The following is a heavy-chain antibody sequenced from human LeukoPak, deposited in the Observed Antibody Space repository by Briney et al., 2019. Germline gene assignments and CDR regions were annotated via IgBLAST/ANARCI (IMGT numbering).Heavy chain of an antibody. D-gene: IGHD3-10*01. CDR1: GGTFSRHA. CDR2: TIPIFGTA. J-gene: IGHJ4*02. V-gene: IGHV1-69*01. Sequence: SVRVSCMHSGGTFSRHAIRWVRQAPGQGLEWMGGTIPIFGTANYAQKFEGRVTITADESTSTAYMELSSVRSEDTAVYYCATMEITSVILYSPLYYWGQGTLVTVSS. CDR3: ATMEITSVILYSPLYY.